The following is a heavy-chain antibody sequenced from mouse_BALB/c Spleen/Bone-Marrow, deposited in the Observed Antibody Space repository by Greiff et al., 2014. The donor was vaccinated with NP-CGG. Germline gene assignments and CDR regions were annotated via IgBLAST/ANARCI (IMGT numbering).Heavy chain of an antibody. J-gene: IGHJ2*01. CDR1: GYTFTSYV. V-gene: IGHV1-14*01. CDR3: ARGNYYDYDYFDY. D-gene: IGHD2-4*01. Sequence: EVQLQQSGPELVKPGAPVKMSCKASGYTFTSYVMHWVKQKPGQGLEWIGYINPYNDGTTYNEKFKGKATLTSDKSSSTAYMELSSLTSEDSAVYYCARGNYYDYDYFDYWGQGTTLTVSS. CDR2: INPYNDGT.